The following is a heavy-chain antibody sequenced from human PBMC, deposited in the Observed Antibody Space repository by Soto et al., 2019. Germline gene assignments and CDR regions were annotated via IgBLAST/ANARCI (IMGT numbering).Heavy chain of an antibody. J-gene: IGHJ6*03. D-gene: IGHD3-10*01. CDR3: ARDFKESQYYYYCMDV. Sequence: EVQLVESGGGLVKPGGSLRLSCVVSGFTFSSYSMNWVRQAPGKGLEWVSSISSSSTYTYSADSEKCRFTTSRDNAKNSVYLQMNSLRAEDTAVYYCARDFKESQYYYYCMDVWGKGTTVTVSS. V-gene: IGHV3-21*06. CDR2: ISSSSTYT. CDR1: GFTFSSYS.